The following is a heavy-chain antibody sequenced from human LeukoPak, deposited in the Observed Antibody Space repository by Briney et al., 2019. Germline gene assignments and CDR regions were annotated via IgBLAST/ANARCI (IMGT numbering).Heavy chain of an antibody. CDR1: GFTFSSYW. CDR2: IRYDGSNK. Sequence: GGSLRLSCAASGFTFSSYWMHWVRQAPGKGLEWVAFIRYDGSNKYYADSVKGRFTISRDNSKNTLYLQMNSLRAEDTAVYYCAKRMDLCSSTSCYPNYFDYGGRGPRVPVPS. J-gene: IGHJ4*02. CDR3: AKRMDLCSSTSCYPNYFDY. V-gene: IGHV3-30*02. D-gene: IGHD2-2*01.